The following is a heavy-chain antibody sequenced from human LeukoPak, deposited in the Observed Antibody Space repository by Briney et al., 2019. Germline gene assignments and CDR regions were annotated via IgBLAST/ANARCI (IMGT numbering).Heavy chain of an antibody. J-gene: IGHJ4*02. CDR3: ARVGGSSWYRDNDFDY. D-gene: IGHD6-13*01. CDR2: ISSSSSYI. Sequence: GGSLRLSCAASGFTFSSYSMNWVRQAPGKGLEWVSSISSSSSYIYYADSVKGRFTISRDNAKNSLYLQMNSPRAEDTAVYYCARVGGSSWYRDNDFDYWGQGTLVTVSS. V-gene: IGHV3-21*01. CDR1: GFTFSSYS.